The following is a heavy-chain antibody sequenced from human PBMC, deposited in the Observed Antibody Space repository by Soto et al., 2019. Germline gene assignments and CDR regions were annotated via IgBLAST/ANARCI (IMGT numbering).Heavy chain of an antibody. V-gene: IGHV1-18*01. J-gene: IGHJ6*02. Sequence: QVQLVQSGGEVKKPGASVKVSCKASGYTFTIYGINWVRQAPGQGLEWMGWISPDNGNTKYAQKLPGGVTMTTDTSTSTAYMELRSLRSDDTAVYYCARALGYSGYAGMDVWGQGTTVTVSS. CDR1: GYTFTIYG. CDR3: ARALGYSGYAGMDV. CDR2: ISPDNGNT. D-gene: IGHD5-12*01.